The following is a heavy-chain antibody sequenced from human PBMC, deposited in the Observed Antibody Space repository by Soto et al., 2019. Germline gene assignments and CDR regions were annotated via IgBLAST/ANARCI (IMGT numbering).Heavy chain of an antibody. CDR3: ARLLSIAARSDYYYGMVV. CDR1: GGTFSSYA. CDR2: IIPIFGTA. V-gene: IGHV1-69*13. D-gene: IGHD6-6*01. Sequence: SVKVSCKDSGGTFSSYAISSVRQAPGQGLEWIGGIIPIFGTANYAQKLHGRVTTPADECTSKAYMELSSLRSEDTAVYSCARLLSIAARSDYYYGMVVWGQGTTVTVSS. J-gene: IGHJ6*02.